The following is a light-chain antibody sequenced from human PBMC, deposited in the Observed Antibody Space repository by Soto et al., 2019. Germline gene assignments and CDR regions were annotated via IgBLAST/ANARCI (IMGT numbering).Light chain of an antibody. CDR3: QQYKA. CDR1: QSLSSY. V-gene: IGKV1-5*01. Sequence: VHMTQSPSTLSASVGNNITITCRASQSLSSYLAWYQQKPGRPPKLLIFDASSLERGVPSRGSGSGSGTEFRLTISSLQPDDFATYYCQQYKAFGQGTKVDIK. J-gene: IGKJ1*01. CDR2: DAS.